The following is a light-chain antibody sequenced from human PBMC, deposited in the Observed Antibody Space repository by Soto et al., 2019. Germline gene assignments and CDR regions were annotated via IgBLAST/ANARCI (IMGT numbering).Light chain of an antibody. J-gene: IGKJ1*01. CDR3: QQYKSYSWT. Sequence: IQMTQSPSTLSASVGDRVTITCRASQSIDSWLAWYQQKPGKAPKLLIYDAFSLESGVPSRFSGSGSGTEFTLTIRSLQPDDFATYYCQQYKSYSWTFGQGTKVEIK. CDR1: QSIDSW. V-gene: IGKV1-5*01. CDR2: DAF.